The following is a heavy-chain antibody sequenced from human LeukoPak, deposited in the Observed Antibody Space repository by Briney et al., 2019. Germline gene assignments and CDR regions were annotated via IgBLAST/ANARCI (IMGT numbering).Heavy chain of an antibody. Sequence: GGSLRLSCAASGFTFNSYAMSWVRQAPGKGLEWVSAISGSGGSTYYADSVKGRFTISRDNSKNTLYLQMNSLRAEDTAVYYCAKHGAMIAESMGDWFDPWGQGTLVTVSS. CDR1: GFTFNSYA. D-gene: IGHD3-22*01. CDR3: AKHGAMIAESMGDWFDP. V-gene: IGHV3-23*01. J-gene: IGHJ5*02. CDR2: ISGSGGST.